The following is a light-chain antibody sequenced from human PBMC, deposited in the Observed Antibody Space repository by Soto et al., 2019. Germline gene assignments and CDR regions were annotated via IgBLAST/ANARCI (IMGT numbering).Light chain of an antibody. V-gene: IGKV3-20*01. CDR2: GAS. CDR3: LQDCSPSP. J-gene: IGKJ5*01. Sequence: EIRWPPSKGTLSGAPKERTTLSCRAGQSVSSSYLAWYQQKPGQAPRLLIYGASSRPTCIPDRVSASGSGTDFTRPISRLEPEDVAVYICLQDCSPSPFAQGTRLEIK. CDR1: QSVSSSY.